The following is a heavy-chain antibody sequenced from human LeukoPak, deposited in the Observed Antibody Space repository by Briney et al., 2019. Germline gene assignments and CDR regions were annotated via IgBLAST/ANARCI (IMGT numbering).Heavy chain of an antibody. D-gene: IGHD6-25*01. CDR3: ARALPHVRSGYYYYYMDV. CDR1: GYTFTGYY. CDR2: INPSGGST. V-gene: IGHV1-46*01. Sequence: ASVKVSCKASGYTFTGYYMHWVRQAPGQGLEWMGIINPSGGSTGYAQKFQGRVTMTRDTSTSTVYMELNSLRSDDTGVYHCARALPHVRSGYYYYYMDVWGKGTTVTISS. J-gene: IGHJ6*03.